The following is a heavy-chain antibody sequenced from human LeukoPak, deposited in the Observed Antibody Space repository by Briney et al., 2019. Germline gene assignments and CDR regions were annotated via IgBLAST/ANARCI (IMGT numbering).Heavy chain of an antibody. D-gene: IGHD2-15*01. CDR3: KSGYCSGGSCPNWFDP. CDR2: ISSSGSTI. Sequence: PGGSLRLSCAASGFTFSSYEMNWVRQAPGKGLEWVSYISSSGSTIYYADSVKGRFTISRDNAKNSLYQQMNSLRAEDTAVYYCKSGYCSGGSCPNWFDPWGQGTLVTVSS. CDR1: GFTFSSYE. V-gene: IGHV3-48*03. J-gene: IGHJ5*02.